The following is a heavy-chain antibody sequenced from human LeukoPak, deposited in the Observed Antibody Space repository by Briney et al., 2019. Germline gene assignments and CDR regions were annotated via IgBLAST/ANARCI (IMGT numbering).Heavy chain of an antibody. D-gene: IGHD6-19*01. CDR2: IIPIFGTA. V-gene: IGHV1-69*05. J-gene: IGHJ4*02. CDR3: AREGYSSGWPHADY. CDR1: GGTFSSYA. Sequence: SVKVSCKASGGTFSSYAISWVRQAPGQGLEWMGGIIPIFGTANYAQKFQGRVTITTDKSTSTAYMELSSLRSEDTAVYYCAREGYSSGWPHADYWGQGTLVTVSS.